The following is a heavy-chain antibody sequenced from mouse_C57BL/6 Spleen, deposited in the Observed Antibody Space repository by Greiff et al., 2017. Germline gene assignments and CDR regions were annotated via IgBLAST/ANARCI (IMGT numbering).Heavy chain of an antibody. V-gene: IGHV1-69*01. CDR3: ARGGIYYEEGYFDY. CDR1: GYTFTSYW. J-gene: IGHJ2*01. D-gene: IGHD2-4*01. CDR2: IDPSDSYT. Sequence: QVQLQQPGAELVMPGASVKLSCKASGYTFTSYWMHWVKQRPGQGLEWIGEIDPSDSYTNYNQKFKGKATLTVDTSSSPAYMQLSSLTSEDSAVYYCARGGIYYEEGYFDYWGQGTTLTVSS.